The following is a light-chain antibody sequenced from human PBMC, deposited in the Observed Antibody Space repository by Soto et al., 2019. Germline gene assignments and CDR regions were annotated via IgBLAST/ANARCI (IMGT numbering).Light chain of an antibody. CDR1: SSNIGAGYD. CDR3: LSFDSSLSVV. Sequence: QSVLTQPPSVSGAPGQRVTISCTGSSSNIGAGYDVHWYQQLPGSAPKLLIYGNTNRPSGVPDRFSGSKSGTSASLAITGRLAEDEADYYCLSFDSSLSVVFGGGTKLTVL. V-gene: IGLV1-40*01. CDR2: GNT. J-gene: IGLJ2*01.